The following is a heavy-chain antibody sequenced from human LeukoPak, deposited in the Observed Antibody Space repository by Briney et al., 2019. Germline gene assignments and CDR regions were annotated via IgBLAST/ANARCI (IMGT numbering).Heavy chain of an antibody. V-gene: IGHV1-8*01. Sequence: GASVKVSCNASGYTFTSYDINWVRQATGQGLEWMGWMNPNSGNTGYAQKFQGRVTMTRNTSISTAYMELSSLRSEDTAVYYCAGGGSGSYFDYYMDVWGKGTTVTISS. CDR1: GYTFTSYD. J-gene: IGHJ6*03. D-gene: IGHD3-10*01. CDR3: AGGGSGSYFDYYMDV. CDR2: MNPNSGNT.